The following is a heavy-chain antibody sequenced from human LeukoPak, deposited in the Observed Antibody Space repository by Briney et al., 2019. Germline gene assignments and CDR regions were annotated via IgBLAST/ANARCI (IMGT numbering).Heavy chain of an antibody. Sequence: SETLSLTCTVSGGSISSYYWSWIRQPAGKGLEWIGRIYTSGSTNYNPSLKSRVTMSVDTSKNQFSLKLSSVTAADTAVYYCARHGAYCGGDCYSDFDYWGQGTLVTVSS. J-gene: IGHJ4*02. CDR2: IYTSGST. CDR3: ARHGAYCGGDCYSDFDY. V-gene: IGHV4-4*07. CDR1: GGSISSYY. D-gene: IGHD2-21*02.